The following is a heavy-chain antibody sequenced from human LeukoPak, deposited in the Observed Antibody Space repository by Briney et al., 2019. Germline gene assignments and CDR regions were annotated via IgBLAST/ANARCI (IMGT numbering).Heavy chain of an antibody. D-gene: IGHD3-10*01. V-gene: IGHV3-74*01. CDR1: GFTFSTYW. CDR2: MNADGSTT. Sequence: PGGSLRLSCAPSGFTFSTYWMIWVRQAPGKGLEYVSHMNADGSTTNYADSVKGRFTISRDNAKNTLYLQMDSLRAKDTAVYYCGRDNHGSVKYWGHRSLVAVSS. J-gene: IGHJ4*01. CDR3: GRDNHGSVKY.